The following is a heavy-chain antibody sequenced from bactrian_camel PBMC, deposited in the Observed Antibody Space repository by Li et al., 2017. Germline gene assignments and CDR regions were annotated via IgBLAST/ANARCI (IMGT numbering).Heavy chain of an antibody. J-gene: IGHJ4*01. CDR2: ISSDGPNT. Sequence: HVQLVESGGVSVQAGGSLRLSCAVSGYTYSSTCMGWFRQAPGKGLEWVSRISSDGPNTYYTDSVKGRFTISRDNAKNTLYLQMVSLKPEDTAVYYCATIGSLRSYYSDYDRPGGTQVTVS. V-gene: IGHV3S7*01. CDR1: GYTYSSTC. D-gene: IGHD4*01.